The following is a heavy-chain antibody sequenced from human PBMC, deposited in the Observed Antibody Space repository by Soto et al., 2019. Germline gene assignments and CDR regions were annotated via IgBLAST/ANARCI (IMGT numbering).Heavy chain of an antibody. CDR1: GFTFIKYG. V-gene: IGHV3-33*01. J-gene: IGHJ4*02. CDR2: IWSAGSNR. CDR3: TRGEGSGPDGDY. Sequence: QVHLVESGGGVVQPGRSVRLSCVASGFTFIKYGRHWVRQAPGRGLEWVAIIWSAGSNRDYVNSVKGRFTISRDNFRNTLYLEMNDLRVEDTAVYYCTRGEGSGPDGDYWGQGTLVTVSS. D-gene: IGHD6-19*01.